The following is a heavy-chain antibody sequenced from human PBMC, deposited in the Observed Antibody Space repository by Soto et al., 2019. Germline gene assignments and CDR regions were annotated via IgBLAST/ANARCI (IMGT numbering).Heavy chain of an antibody. V-gene: IGHV3-13*05. Sequence: EVQLVESGGGLVKPGGSLRLSCEASGFTFRNYDMHWVRQGTGKGLEWVSGISAAGDPDYADSVEGRFTISRENAQNSFFLQMNSLRVGDTAVYYCARTDRDFYGMDVWGQVTTVIVSS. CDR3: ARTDRDFYGMDV. CDR2: ISAAGDP. J-gene: IGHJ6*02. CDR1: GFTFRNYD.